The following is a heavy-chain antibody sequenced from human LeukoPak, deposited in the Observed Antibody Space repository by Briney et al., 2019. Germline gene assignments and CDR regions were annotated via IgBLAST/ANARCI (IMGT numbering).Heavy chain of an antibody. D-gene: IGHD3-22*01. V-gene: IGHV3-53*01. CDR1: GFTVSSTY. CDR3: ARDKSDYYDSSGYSE. Sequence: GGSLRLSCAASGFTVSSTYMSWVRQAPGKGLEWVSVIYSGGSTYYADSVKGRFTISRDNSKNTLYLQMNSLRAEDTAVYYCARDKSDYYDSSGYSEWGQGTLVTVSS. CDR2: IYSGGST. J-gene: IGHJ4*02.